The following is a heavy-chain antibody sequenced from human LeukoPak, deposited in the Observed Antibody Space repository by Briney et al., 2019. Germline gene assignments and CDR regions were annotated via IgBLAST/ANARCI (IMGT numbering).Heavy chain of an antibody. CDR2: INANGGGV. CDR1: GYTFSGYY. Sequence: ASVKVSCKASGYTFSGYYMHWVRQAPGQGLEWMGWINANGGGVHYAQKFQGRVTMTRDTSTSTAYMELSRLKSDDTAVYYCARVVVVPAVYFDHWGQGALVTVSS. J-gene: IGHJ4*02. CDR3: ARVVVVPAVYFDH. D-gene: IGHD2-2*01. V-gene: IGHV1-2*02.